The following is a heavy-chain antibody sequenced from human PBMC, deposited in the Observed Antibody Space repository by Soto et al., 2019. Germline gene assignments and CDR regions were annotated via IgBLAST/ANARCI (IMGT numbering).Heavy chain of an antibody. D-gene: IGHD2-2*01. V-gene: IGHV1-3*01. Sequence: GASVKVSCKASGYTFTSYAMHWVRQAPGQRLEWMGWINAGNGNTKYSQKFQGRVTITRDTSASTAYMERSSLRSEDTAVYYCARPDCSSTSCANQNAFDIWGQGTMVTVSS. J-gene: IGHJ3*02. CDR1: GYTFTSYA. CDR3: ARPDCSSTSCANQNAFDI. CDR2: INAGNGNT.